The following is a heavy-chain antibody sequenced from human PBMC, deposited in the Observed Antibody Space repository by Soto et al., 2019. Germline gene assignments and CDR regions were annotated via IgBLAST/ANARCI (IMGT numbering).Heavy chain of an antibody. V-gene: IGHV3-11*06. Sequence: QVQLVESGGGLVKPGGSLRLSCAASGFTFSDYYMYWIRQAPGKGLEWISYISSTSSYTNYADSVKGRFTVSRDNAKNSLFLQMNTLSAEDTAVYYCAKDAGQSVWYFDLWGRGTLVTVSS. CDR1: GFTFSDYY. CDR3: AKDAGQSVWYFDL. CDR2: ISSTSSYT. J-gene: IGHJ2*01.